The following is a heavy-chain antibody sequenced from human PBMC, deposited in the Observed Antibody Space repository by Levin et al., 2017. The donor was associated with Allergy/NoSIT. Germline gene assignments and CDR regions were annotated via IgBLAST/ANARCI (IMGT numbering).Heavy chain of an antibody. CDR1: GFIFDNYA. D-gene: IGHD5-12*01. CDR2: IDSSNIQ. Sequence: HPGGSLRLSCAGSGFIFDNYAMSWVRQARGKGLQWVSTIDSSNIQYYADFAMGRFTIFRDNSKSTVYLQMRDLTVEDTAVYYCARKRGPYLYHYATDAWGQGTTVTVSS. V-gene: IGHV3-23*01. J-gene: IGHJ6*02. CDR3: ARKRGPYLYHYATDA.